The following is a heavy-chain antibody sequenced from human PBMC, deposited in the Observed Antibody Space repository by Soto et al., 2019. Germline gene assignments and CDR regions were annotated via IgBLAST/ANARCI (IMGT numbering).Heavy chain of an antibody. CDR3: ARGCSGGTNCFYFDF. V-gene: IGHV3-30*03. J-gene: IGHJ4*02. D-gene: IGHD6-13*01. CDR1: GFTFGNFG. Sequence: QVHLVESGGGVVQPGRSLRLSCAASGFTFGNFGIHWVRQAPGKGLEWVADISNDGSRKYYAGSVQGRFTISRDNSRNTVSLQMDSLRAEDTAVYFCARGCSGGTNCFYFDFWGQGILVTVSS. CDR2: ISNDGSRK.